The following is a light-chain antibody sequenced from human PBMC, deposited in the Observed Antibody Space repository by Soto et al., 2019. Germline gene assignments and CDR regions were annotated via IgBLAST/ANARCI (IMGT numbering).Light chain of an antibody. CDR2: GAS. CDR3: QQYNDSPT. J-gene: IGKJ1*01. Sequence: EIVMTQSPATLSVSPGERATLSCRASQSVSSNLAWYQQKPGQPFRLLIYGASTRATGIPARFSGSGSGTEFTLTISSLQSEDFAGYYCQQYNDSPTFGQGTKVEIK. CDR1: QSVSSN. V-gene: IGKV3D-15*01.